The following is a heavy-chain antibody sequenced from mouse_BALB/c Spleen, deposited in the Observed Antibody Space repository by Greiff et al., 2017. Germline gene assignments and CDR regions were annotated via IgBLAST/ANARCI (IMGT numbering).Heavy chain of an antibody. D-gene: IGHD2-14*01. V-gene: IGHV5-4*02. CDR3: ANRTPGYFDY. CDR2: ISDGGSYT. J-gene: IGHJ2*01. Sequence: EVKLVESRGGLVKPGGSLKLSCAASGFTFSDYYMYWVRQTPEKRLEWVATISDGGSYTYYPDSVKGRFTISRDNAKNNLYLQMSSLKSEDTAMYCCANRTPGYFDYWGQGTTLTVSS. CDR1: GFTFSDYY.